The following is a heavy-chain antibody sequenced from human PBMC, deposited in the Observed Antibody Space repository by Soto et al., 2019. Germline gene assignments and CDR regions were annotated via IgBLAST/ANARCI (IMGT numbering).Heavy chain of an antibody. CDR2: ISYDGSNK. CDR1: GFTFSSYG. J-gene: IGHJ4*02. CDR3: AKDGGLYSSGWYFYY. V-gene: IGHV3-30*18. Sequence: GGSLRLSCAASGFTFSSYGMHWVRQAPGKGLEWVAVISYDGSNKYYADSVKGRFTISRDNSKNTLYLQMNSLRAEDTAVYYCAKDGGLYSSGWYFYYWGQGTLVTVSS. D-gene: IGHD6-19*01.